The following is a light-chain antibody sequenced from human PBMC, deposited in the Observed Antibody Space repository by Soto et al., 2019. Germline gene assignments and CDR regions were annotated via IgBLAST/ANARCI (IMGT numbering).Light chain of an antibody. CDR1: SSNIGSNT. V-gene: IGLV1-44*01. CDR2: SNN. CDR3: AAWDDSLNGLV. Sequence: QSVLTQPPSASGTPGQRVTISCSGSSSNIGSNTVNWYQQLPGTAPKLLIYSNNQRPSGVPDRFSGSKSGTSASLAISGLQSXDEAXYYCAAWDDSLNGLVFGGGTKLTVL. J-gene: IGLJ2*01.